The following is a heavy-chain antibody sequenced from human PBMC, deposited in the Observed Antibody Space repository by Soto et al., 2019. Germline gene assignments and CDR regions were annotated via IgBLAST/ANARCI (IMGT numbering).Heavy chain of an antibody. V-gene: IGHV3-23*01. CDR3: AIPSGLTVTGPDY. J-gene: IGHJ4*02. Sequence: PGGSLRLSCAASGFTFSNYAMSWVRQAPGKGLEWVSAISGNGGSTYYADSVKGRFTISRDNSKSTLYLQMNSLRAEDTAVYYSAIPSGLTVTGPDYWGQGTLVTVSS. D-gene: IGHD6-19*01. CDR1: GFTFSNYA. CDR2: ISGNGGST.